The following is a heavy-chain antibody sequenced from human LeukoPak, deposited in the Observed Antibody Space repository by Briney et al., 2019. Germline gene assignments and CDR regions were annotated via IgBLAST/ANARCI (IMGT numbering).Heavy chain of an antibody. CDR2: INPNSGGT. CDR1: GYTFTGYY. D-gene: IGHD3-10*01. Sequence: ASVKVSCKASGYTFTGYYMHWVRQAPGQGLEWMGWINPNSGGTNYAQKFQGRVTMIRDTSISTAYMELSSLRSEDTAVYYCARGLLVGGSGSEHDYWGQGTLVTVSS. V-gene: IGHV1-2*02. J-gene: IGHJ4*02. CDR3: ARGLLVGGSGSEHDY.